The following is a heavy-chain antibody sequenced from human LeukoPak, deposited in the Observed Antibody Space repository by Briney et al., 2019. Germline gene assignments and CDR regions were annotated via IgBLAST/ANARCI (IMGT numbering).Heavy chain of an antibody. Sequence: GGSLRLSCAASGFTFSSYGMHWVRQAPGKGLEWVAFIRYDGSNKYYADSVKGRFTISRDNSKNTLYLQMNSLRAEDTAVYYCAKDLPPDYYDSSGYYQGIDPWGQGTLVTVSS. J-gene: IGHJ5*02. D-gene: IGHD3-22*01. CDR1: GFTFSSYG. CDR2: IRYDGSNK. V-gene: IGHV3-30*02. CDR3: AKDLPPDYYDSSGYYQGIDP.